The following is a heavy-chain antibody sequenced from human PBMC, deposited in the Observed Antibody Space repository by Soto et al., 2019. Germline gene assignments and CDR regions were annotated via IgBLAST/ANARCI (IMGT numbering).Heavy chain of an antibody. CDR3: ARVGPYCGGDCYSPPP. V-gene: IGHV4-38-2*02. CDR2: IYHSGST. CDR1: GYSIRNGYY. D-gene: IGHD2-21*02. Sequence: NPSETLSLTCTVSGYSIRNGYYWGWIRQPPGKGLEWIGTIYHSGSTYYNPSLKSRVAISVDASENHFSLKLSSVTAADTAVYYCARVGPYCGGDCYSPPPWGQGTLVTVS. J-gene: IGHJ5*02.